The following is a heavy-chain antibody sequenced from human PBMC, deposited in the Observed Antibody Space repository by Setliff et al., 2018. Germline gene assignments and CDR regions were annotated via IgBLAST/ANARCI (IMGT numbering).Heavy chain of an antibody. D-gene: IGHD6-19*01. J-gene: IGHJ4*02. CDR1: GYTFTSYD. Sequence: SVKVSCKASGYTFTSYDINWVRQATGQGLEWMGWMNPNSGNTGYAQKFQGRVTMTRNTSISTAYMELSSLRSEDTAVYYCARVRNLPWRNIAVAGTFGYWGQGTLVTVSS. CDR2: MNPNSGNT. V-gene: IGHV1-8*01. CDR3: ARVRNLPWRNIAVAGTFGY.